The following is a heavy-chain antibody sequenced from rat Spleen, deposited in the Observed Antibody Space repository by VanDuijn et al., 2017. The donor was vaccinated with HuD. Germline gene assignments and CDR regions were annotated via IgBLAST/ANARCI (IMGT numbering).Heavy chain of an antibody. CDR1: GVTFSNYG. CDR3: TSLYC. J-gene: IGHJ2*01. CDR2: ISTSGGST. Sequence: EVELVESGGGLVQPGRSMKLSCAASGVTFSNYGMAWVRQAPTKGLEWVASISTSGGSTYYRDSVKGRFTIYRDNAKSTLYLQMDSLRSEDTATYYCTSLYCLGQGVMVTGSS. V-gene: IGHV5-25*01.